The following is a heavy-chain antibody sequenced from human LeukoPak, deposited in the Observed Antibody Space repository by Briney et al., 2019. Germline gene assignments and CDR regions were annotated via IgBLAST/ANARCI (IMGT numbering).Heavy chain of an antibody. CDR2: INPNSGGT. CDR1: GYTFTGYY. Sequence: ASVKVSCKASGYTFTGYYMHWVRQAPGQGLEWMGRINPNSGGTNYAQKFQGRVTMTRDTSISTAYMELSRLRSDDTAVYYRARANLVTGYSSVCRWFDPWGQRTLVTVSS. CDR3: ARANLVTGYSSVCRWFDP. J-gene: IGHJ5*02. D-gene: IGHD6-19*01. V-gene: IGHV1-2*06.